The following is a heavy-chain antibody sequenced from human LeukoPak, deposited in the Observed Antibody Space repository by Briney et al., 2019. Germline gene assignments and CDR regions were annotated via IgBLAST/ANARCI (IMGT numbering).Heavy chain of an antibody. CDR1: GFTFSTYT. V-gene: IGHV3-30*04. CDR3: AKGPDFDWLFYLDY. CDR2: ISYDGSNK. J-gene: IGHJ4*02. D-gene: IGHD3-9*01. Sequence: GGSLRLSCVASGFTFSTYTMHWVRQAPGKGLEWVAVISYDGSNKYHADSVKGRFTISRDNSKNTLYLQMNSLRAEDTAVYYCAKGPDFDWLFYLDYWGQGTLVTVSS.